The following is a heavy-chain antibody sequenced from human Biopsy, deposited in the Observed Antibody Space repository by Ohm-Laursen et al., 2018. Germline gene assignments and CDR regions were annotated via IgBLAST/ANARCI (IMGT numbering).Heavy chain of an antibody. CDR2: INQAGTT. Sequence: SETLSLTWVVFGKTFSDYQWSWIRQPPGKGPEWIGQINQAGTTNYNPSLKSRVSISADASKYEFSLRLTSVTAADTAVYLCGNEVHGRDYWGLGAQVTVSS. CDR1: GKTFSDYQ. CDR3: GNEVHGRDY. J-gene: IGHJ4*02. D-gene: IGHD2-15*01. V-gene: IGHV4-34*08.